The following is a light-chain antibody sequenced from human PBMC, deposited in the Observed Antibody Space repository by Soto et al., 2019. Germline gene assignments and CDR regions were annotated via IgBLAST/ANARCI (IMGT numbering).Light chain of an antibody. CDR1: QSVSSSY. V-gene: IGKV3-20*01. CDR3: QQYGSSPRT. Sequence: DIRLTLTHSSLSLSQWDLATLSCRASQSVSSSYLAWYQQKPGQAPRLLIYGASSRATGIPDRFSGSGSGTDFTLTISRLEPEDFAVYYCQQYGSSPRTFGQGTKVDIK. CDR2: GAS. J-gene: IGKJ1*01.